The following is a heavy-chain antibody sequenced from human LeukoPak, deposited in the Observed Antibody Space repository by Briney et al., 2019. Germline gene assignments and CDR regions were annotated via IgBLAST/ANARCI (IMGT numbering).Heavy chain of an antibody. V-gene: IGHV1-69*05. Sequence: SVKVSCKASGGTFSSYAISWVRQAPGQGLEWMGRIIPIFGTANYAQKFQGRVTITTDESTSTAYMELSSLRSEDTAVYYSARGDKGGATKYYFQHCSQGTLVTVSS. CDR3: ARGDKGGATKYYFQH. D-gene: IGHD1-26*01. J-gene: IGHJ1*01. CDR1: GGTFSSYA. CDR2: IIPIFGTA.